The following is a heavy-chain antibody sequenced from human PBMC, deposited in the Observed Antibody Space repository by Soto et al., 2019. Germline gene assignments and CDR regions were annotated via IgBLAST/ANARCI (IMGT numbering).Heavy chain of an antibody. V-gene: IGHV1-18*01. CDR3: ARDRGERYYYDRSGYYYEDKFDY. Sequence: GPSVKVSCKASAYTFTSYGISWVRQAPGQGLEWMGWISAYNGNTNYAQKLQGRVTMTTDTSTSTAYMELRSLRSDDTAVYYCARDRGERYYYDRSGYYYEDKFDYWG. CDR1: AYTFTSYG. CDR2: ISAYNGNT. J-gene: IGHJ4*01. D-gene: IGHD3-22*01.